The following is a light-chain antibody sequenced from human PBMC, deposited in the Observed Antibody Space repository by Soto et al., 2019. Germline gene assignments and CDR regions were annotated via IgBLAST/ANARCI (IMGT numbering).Light chain of an antibody. V-gene: IGKV3-20*01. CDR3: QQYGSSGT. CDR1: QSVRNNY. Sequence: EIVLSQSPGTLSLSPGERATLSCSSSQSVRNNYLAWYQKKPGEAPRLLIYGASNRATGIPDRFSGSGSGTDFPLTISRLEPEDFAVYYCQQYGSSGTFGQGTKVDIK. CDR2: GAS. J-gene: IGKJ1*01.